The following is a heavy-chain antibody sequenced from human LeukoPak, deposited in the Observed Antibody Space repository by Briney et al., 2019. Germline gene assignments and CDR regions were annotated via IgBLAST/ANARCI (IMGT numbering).Heavy chain of an antibody. CDR2: INHSGST. Sequence: SETLSLTCAVYGGSFSGYYWSWIRQPPGKGLEWIGEINHSGSTNYNPSLKSRVTISVDTSKNQFSLKLSPVTAADTAVYYCARPQRYQLLYRWFDPWGQGTLVTVSS. J-gene: IGHJ5*02. CDR3: ARPQRYQLLYRWFDP. CDR1: GGSFSGYY. D-gene: IGHD2-2*01. V-gene: IGHV4-34*01.